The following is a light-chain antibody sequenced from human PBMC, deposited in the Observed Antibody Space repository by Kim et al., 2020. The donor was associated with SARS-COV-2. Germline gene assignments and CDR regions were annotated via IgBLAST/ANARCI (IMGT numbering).Light chain of an antibody. J-gene: IGKJ2*01. Sequence: LSPGERATLSCRASQSVNSVYLNWYQQKPGQAPRVLIYGASNRATGIPDRIGGSGSGTDFTLDIRGLEPEDSAVYYCQAHDNTRNTFGQGTKLEI. CDR3: QAHDNTRNT. V-gene: IGKV3-20*01. CDR2: GAS. CDR1: QSVNSVY.